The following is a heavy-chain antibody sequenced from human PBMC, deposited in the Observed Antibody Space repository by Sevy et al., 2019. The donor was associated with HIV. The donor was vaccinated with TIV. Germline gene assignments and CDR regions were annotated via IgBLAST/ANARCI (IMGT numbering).Heavy chain of an antibody. CDR1: GCTFSSYA. J-gene: IGHJ3*02. D-gene: IGHD3-22*01. V-gene: IGHV1-69*13. CDR3: ARDRLYYYDSSGYYYPDGFDI. Sequence: ASVKVSCKASGCTFSSYAISWVRQAPGQGLEWMGGINPIFGPANYAQKFQGRVTITPDESKSTAYMELSSLRSEDKAADYCARDRLYYYDSSGYYYPDGFDIWGQGTMVTVSS. CDR2: INPIFGPA.